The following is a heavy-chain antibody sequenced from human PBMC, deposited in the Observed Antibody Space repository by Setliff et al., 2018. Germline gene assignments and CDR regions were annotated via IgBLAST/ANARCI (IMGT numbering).Heavy chain of an antibody. CDR1: GYTFSSSV. CDR2: ISAYNGDR. D-gene: IGHD2-2*01. J-gene: IGHJ4*02. Sequence: GASVKVSCKSSGYTFSSSVVTWVRQAPGQGLEWMGWISAYNGDRSYAQRFQGRVTMTTDTSTNTAYMELRSLTSDDTAVYYCARSKYGDYWGQGTLVTVSS. CDR3: ARSKYGDY. V-gene: IGHV1-18*01.